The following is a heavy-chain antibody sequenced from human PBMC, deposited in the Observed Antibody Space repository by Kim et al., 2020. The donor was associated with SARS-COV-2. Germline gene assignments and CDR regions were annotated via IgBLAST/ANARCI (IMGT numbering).Heavy chain of an antibody. CDR1: GFTFSSYW. CDR2: IKQDGSEK. J-gene: IGHJ5*02. V-gene: IGHV3-7*01. D-gene: IGHD2-15*01. Sequence: GGSLRLSCAASGFTFSSYWMSWVRQAPGKGLEWVANIKQDGSEKYYVDSVKGRFTISRDNAKNSLYLQMNSLRAEDTAVYYCARGGAIVVVVAATRGSSWFDPWGQGTLVTVSS. CDR3: ARGGAIVVVVAATRGSSWFDP.